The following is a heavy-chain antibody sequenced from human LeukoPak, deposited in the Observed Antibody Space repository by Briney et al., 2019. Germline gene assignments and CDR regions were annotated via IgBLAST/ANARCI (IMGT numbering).Heavy chain of an antibody. V-gene: IGHV3-7*01. J-gene: IGHJ4*02. CDR2: MNQDGNER. CDR3: AKFGGSYGFSGY. D-gene: IGHD1-26*01. Sequence: GGSLRLSCGASGFMFSAYYMTWVRHFPGRGLEWVANMNQDGNERNYMDSVKGRFTISRDNAKNSLYLQMNSLRAEDTAVYYCAKFGGSYGFSGYWGQGTLVTVSS. CDR1: GFMFSAYY.